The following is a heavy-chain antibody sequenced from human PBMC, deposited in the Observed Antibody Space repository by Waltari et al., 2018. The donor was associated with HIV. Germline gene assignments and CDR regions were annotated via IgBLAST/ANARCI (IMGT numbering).Heavy chain of an antibody. J-gene: IGHJ6*02. CDR1: GFTFSNAW. CDR2: IKSKTDGGTT. Sequence: EVQLVESGGGLVKPGGSLRLSCAASGFTFSNAWMSWVRQAPGKGLEWFGRIKSKTDGGTTDYAAPVKGRFTISRDDSKNTLYLQMNSLKTEDTAVYYCTTLVLLGVGMDVWGQGTTVTVSS. V-gene: IGHV3-15*01. D-gene: IGHD3-10*01. CDR3: TTLVLLGVGMDV.